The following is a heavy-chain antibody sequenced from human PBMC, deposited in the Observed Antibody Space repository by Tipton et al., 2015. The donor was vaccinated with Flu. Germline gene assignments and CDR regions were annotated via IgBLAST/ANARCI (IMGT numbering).Heavy chain of an antibody. Sequence: SLRLSCVASGFTFSNYGLHWARQAPGKRLEWVALIRHYVTNTYYVDSVRGRFTISRDNSKNTVYLQMNNLRGEDTAVYYCAKDNDPSNVPHYWGQGTLVTVSS. J-gene: IGHJ4*02. V-gene: IGHV3-30*02. CDR2: IRHYVTNT. CDR3: AKDNDPSNVPHY. CDR1: GFTFSNYG. D-gene: IGHD1-1*01.